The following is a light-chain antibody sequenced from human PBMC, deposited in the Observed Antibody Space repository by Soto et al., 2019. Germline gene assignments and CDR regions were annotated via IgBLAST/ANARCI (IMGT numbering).Light chain of an antibody. Sequence: DIQMTQSPSSLSASAGDRVTITCRASQTISSSLNWYQQKPGKAPDLLIYAASNLQSGVPSRFSGSGSGSDFTLTISSLQPEDFATYYCQQSYSSPQMYTFGQGTRLEIK. CDR3: QQSYSSPQMYT. CDR1: QTISSS. CDR2: AAS. V-gene: IGKV1-39*01. J-gene: IGKJ2*01.